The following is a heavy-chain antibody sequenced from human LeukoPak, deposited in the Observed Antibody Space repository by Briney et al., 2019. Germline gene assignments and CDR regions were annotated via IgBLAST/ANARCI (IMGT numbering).Heavy chain of an antibody. CDR1: GFTFSSYS. D-gene: IGHD6-13*01. CDR3: ARDHLYSSSWFDAFDI. J-gene: IGHJ3*02. V-gene: IGHV3-21*01. Sequence: PGGSLRLSCAASGFTFSSYSMNWVRQAPGKGLEWVSSISSSSSYIYYADSVKGRFTISRDNAKNSLYLQMNSLRAEGTAVYYCARDHLYSSSWFDAFDIWGQGTMVTVSS. CDR2: ISSSSSYI.